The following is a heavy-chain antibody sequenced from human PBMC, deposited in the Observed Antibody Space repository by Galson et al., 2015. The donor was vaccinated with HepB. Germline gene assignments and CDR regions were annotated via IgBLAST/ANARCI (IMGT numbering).Heavy chain of an antibody. CDR2: ISYDGSNK. CDR3: AREEADGDYETGRPPDY. Sequence: SLRLSCAASGFTFSSYAMHWVRQAPGKGLEWVAVISYDGSNKYYADSVKGRFTISRDNSKNTLYLQMNSLRAEDTAAYYCAREEADGDYETGRPPDYWGQGTLVTVSS. D-gene: IGHD4-17*01. V-gene: IGHV3-30-3*01. J-gene: IGHJ4*02. CDR1: GFTFSSYA.